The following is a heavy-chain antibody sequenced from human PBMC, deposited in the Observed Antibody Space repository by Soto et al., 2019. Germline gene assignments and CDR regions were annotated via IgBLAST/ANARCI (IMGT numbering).Heavy chain of an antibody. CDR2: ISGGGDTT. V-gene: IGHV3-23*01. CDR3: AKGRGGSGSLTPRVDF. Sequence: EVQLLESGGGLVQPGGSLRLSCAASGFTFNNYAMSWVRQAPGKGLXXXXAISGGGDTTSYADSVKGRFTVSRDGSKNTLYLQMNSLRAEDTAVYYCAKGRGGSGSLTPRVDFWGQGTLVTVSS. J-gene: IGHJ4*02. D-gene: IGHD3-10*01. CDR1: GFTFNNYA.